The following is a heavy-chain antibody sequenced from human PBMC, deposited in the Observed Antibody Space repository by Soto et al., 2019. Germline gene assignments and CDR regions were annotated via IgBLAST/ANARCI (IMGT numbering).Heavy chain of an antibody. V-gene: IGHV3-9*01. CDR2: ISWNSGSI. Sequence: GGSRRRSCAASGFTFEYYGMHGVRQAPGKGLEWVSGISWNSGSIGYADSVKGRFTISRDNATNSLYLRMNGLRPEDTALYYCAKEKAAAGRLDYYYYGMDVWGQGTTVTVSS. CDR1: GFTFEYYG. D-gene: IGHD6-13*01. J-gene: IGHJ6*02. CDR3: AKEKAAAGRLDYYYYGMDV.